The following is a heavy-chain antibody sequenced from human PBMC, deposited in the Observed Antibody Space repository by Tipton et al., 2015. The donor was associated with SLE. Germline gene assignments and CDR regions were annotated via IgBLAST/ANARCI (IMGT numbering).Heavy chain of an antibody. Sequence: TLSLTCAVYGGSISSGGYYWSWIRQHPGKGLEWIGYIYYSGSTYYNPSLKSRVTISVDTSKNQFSLKLSSVTAADTAVYYCARSAVAGTPDYWGQGTLVTVSS. V-gene: IGHV4-31*11. CDR2: IYYSGST. D-gene: IGHD6-19*01. CDR1: GGSISSGGYY. CDR3: ARSAVAGTPDY. J-gene: IGHJ4*02.